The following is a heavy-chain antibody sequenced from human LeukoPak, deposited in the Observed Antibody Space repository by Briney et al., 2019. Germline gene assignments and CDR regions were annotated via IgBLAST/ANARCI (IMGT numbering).Heavy chain of an antibody. CDR3: ARSNGYCSSTSCQNYYYYGMDV. CDR2: IIPILGIA. D-gene: IGHD2-2*01. J-gene: IGHJ6*02. Sequence: ASVSVSCKASGGTFSSYTISWGRQAPGQGREWMGRIIPILGIANYAQKFQGRVTITADKSTSTAYMELSSLRSEDTAVYYCARSNGYCSSTSCQNYYYYGMDVWGQGTTVTVSS. V-gene: IGHV1-69*02. CDR1: GGTFSSYT.